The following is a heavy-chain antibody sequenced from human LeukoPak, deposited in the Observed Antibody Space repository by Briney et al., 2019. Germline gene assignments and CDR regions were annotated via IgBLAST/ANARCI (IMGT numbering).Heavy chain of an antibody. CDR2: IYSGGST. CDR1: GFTVSSSY. Sequence: GGSLRLSCAASGFTVSSSYMSWVRQAPGKGLEWVSVIYSGGSTYYADSVKGRFTISRDNSKNTLYLQMNSLRAEDTAVYYCARLDYGDYGGYYFDYWGQGTLVTVSS. V-gene: IGHV3-66*04. J-gene: IGHJ4*02. D-gene: IGHD4-23*01. CDR3: ARLDYGDYGGYYFDY.